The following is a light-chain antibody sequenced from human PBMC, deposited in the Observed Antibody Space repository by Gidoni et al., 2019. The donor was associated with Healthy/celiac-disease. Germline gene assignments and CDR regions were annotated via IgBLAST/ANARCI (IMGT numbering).Light chain of an antibody. CDR1: PSVSSY. Sequence: EIVLTQSPATLPLYPGERATLACRASPSVSSYLACYQQKPGQAPSLLIYDASNRATGIPARFSGSGSGTDFSLTISSREPEDFAVYYCQQRSNCPPITFGQGTRLEIK. CDR3: QQRSNCPPIT. J-gene: IGKJ5*01. V-gene: IGKV3-11*01. CDR2: DAS.